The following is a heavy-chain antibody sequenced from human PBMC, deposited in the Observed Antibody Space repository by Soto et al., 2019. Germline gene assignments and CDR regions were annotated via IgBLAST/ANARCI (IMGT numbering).Heavy chain of an antibody. CDR3: AKDIGGYSDY. V-gene: IGHV3-9*01. CDR2: ISWNSGSI. CDR1: GFTFDDYA. J-gene: IGHJ4*02. Sequence: EVQLVESGGGLVQPGRSLRLSCAASGFTFDDYAMHWVRQAPGKGLEWVSGISWNSGSIGYADSVKGRFTISRDNAKNSLYLQMNSLRAEDTALYYCAKDIGGYSDYWGQGTLVTVSS.